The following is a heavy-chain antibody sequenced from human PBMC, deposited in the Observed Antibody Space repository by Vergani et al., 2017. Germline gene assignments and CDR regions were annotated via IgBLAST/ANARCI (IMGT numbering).Heavy chain of an antibody. CDR3: ARVGTVVVPAAITNYYGMDV. CDR1: GGSISSYY. Sequence: QVQLQESGPGLVKPSETLSLTCTVSGGSISSYYWSWIRQPPGKGLEWIGYIYYSGSTNYNPSLKSRVTISVDTSKNQFSLKLSSVTAADTAVYYCARVGTVVVPAAITNYYGMDVWGQGP. J-gene: IGHJ6*02. D-gene: IGHD2-2*01. CDR2: IYYSGST. V-gene: IGHV4-59*01.